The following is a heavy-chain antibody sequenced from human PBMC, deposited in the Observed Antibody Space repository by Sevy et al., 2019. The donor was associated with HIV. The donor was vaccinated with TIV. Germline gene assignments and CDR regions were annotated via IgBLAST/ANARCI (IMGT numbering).Heavy chain of an antibody. CDR1: GGSISSSSYY. CDR3: ARRHVGYCSSTSCVAGDWFDP. V-gene: IGHV4-39*01. J-gene: IGHJ5*02. Sequence: SESLSLTCTVSGGSISSSSYYWGWIRQPPGKGLEWIGSIYYSGSTYYNPSLKSRVTISVDTSKNQLPLKLSSETAADTAVYYYARRHVGYCSSTSCVAGDWFDPWGQGTLVTVSS. D-gene: IGHD2-2*01. CDR2: IYYSGST.